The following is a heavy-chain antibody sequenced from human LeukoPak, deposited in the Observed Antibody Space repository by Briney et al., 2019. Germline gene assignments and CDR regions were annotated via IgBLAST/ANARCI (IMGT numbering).Heavy chain of an antibody. CDR3: ASTGYCSSTSCYTSDY. Sequence: SETLSLTCTVSGGSISSGGYYWSWIRQPPGKGLEWIGYIYHSGSTYYNPSLKSRVTISVDRSKNQFSLKLSSVTAADTAVYYCASTGYCSSTSCYTSDYWGQGTLVTVSS. CDR1: GGSISSGGYY. V-gene: IGHV4-30-2*01. CDR2: IYHSGST. D-gene: IGHD2-2*02. J-gene: IGHJ4*02.